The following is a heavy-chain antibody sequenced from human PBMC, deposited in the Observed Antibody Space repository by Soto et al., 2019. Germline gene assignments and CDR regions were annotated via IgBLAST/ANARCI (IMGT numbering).Heavy chain of an antibody. CDR3: ASDLVGASDSYGLDV. D-gene: IGHD1-26*01. CDR2: IWHDGNNK. CDR1: GFTFSNYG. J-gene: IGHJ6*04. Sequence: PGGSLRLSCAASGFTFSNYGMHWVRQAPGKGLEWVAIIWHDGNNKYYADSVRGRFIISRDNSKNRLYLQMNSLRAEDTAVYYCASDLVGASDSYGLDVWGKGTPVTV. V-gene: IGHV3-33*01.